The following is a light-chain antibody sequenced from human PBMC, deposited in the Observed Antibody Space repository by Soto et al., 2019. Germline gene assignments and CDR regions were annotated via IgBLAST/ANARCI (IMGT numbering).Light chain of an antibody. CDR1: SSDVGGYNY. J-gene: IGLJ3*02. V-gene: IGLV2-14*01. CDR3: SSYTSSSNRV. Sequence: QSALTQPASVSGSPGQSITISCTGTSSDVGGYNYVSWYQQHPGKAPKLMIYDVSNRPSGVSNRFSGSKSGNTASLTISGIQAVDEADYYCSSYTSSSNRVFGGGTQLTVL. CDR2: DVS.